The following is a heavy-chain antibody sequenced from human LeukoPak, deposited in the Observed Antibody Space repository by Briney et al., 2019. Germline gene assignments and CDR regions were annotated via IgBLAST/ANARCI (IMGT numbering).Heavy chain of an antibody. CDR3: ASRKLGIDY. J-gene: IGHJ4*01. Sequence: PSETLSLTCTISGGSVSDYYWSWIRQSPGKGLEWIGYIYHTGSTSYSPSLKSRVTISADTSQNQFSLKLGAVTAADTSVNYCASRKLGIDYWGQGTMVTVSS. CDR1: GGSVSDYY. V-gene: IGHV4-59*02. D-gene: IGHD1-26*01. CDR2: IYHTGST.